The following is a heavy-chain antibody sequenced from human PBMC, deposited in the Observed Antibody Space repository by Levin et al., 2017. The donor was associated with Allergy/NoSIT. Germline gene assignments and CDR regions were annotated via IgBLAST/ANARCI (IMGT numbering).Heavy chain of an antibody. CDR2: ISGSGGST. J-gene: IGHJ3*02. CDR3: AKDGYSSGWPRPLDAFDI. V-gene: IGHV3-23*01. CDR1: GFTFSSYA. D-gene: IGHD6-19*01. Sequence: PGGSLRLSCAASGFTFSSYAMSWVRQAPGKGLEWVSAISGSGGSTYYADSVKGRFTISRDNSKNTLYLQMNSLRAEDTAVYYCAKDGYSSGWPRPLDAFDIWGQGTMVTVSS.